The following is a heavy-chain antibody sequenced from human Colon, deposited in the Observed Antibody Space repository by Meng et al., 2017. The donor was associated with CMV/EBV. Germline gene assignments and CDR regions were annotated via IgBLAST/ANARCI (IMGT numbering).Heavy chain of an antibody. CDR1: GFPFRINW. V-gene: IGHV3-7*01. CDR2: INQDGSDR. CDR3: MTPTASSDY. J-gene: IGHJ4*02. Sequence: LRLSCAASGFPFRINWMNWVRQAPGKGLEWEDNINQDGSDRNYVDSVKGRFIISRDNAQNSLYLQMNSLRVEDTAIYYCMTPTASSDYWGQGTLVTVSS. D-gene: IGHD6-6*01.